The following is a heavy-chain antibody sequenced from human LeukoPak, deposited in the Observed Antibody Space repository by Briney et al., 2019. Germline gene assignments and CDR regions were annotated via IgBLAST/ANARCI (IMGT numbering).Heavy chain of an antibody. V-gene: IGHV4-38-2*02. CDR1: GYSISSGYY. D-gene: IGHD3-22*01. J-gene: IGHJ4*02. CDR2: IYHSGST. CDR3: ARDRQYYYDSSGDTFDC. Sequence: KPSETLSLTCTVSGYSISSGYYWGWIRQPPGKGLEWIGSIYHSGSTYYNPSLKSRVTISVDTSKNQFSLKLSSVTAADTAVYYCARDRQYYYDSSGDTFDCWGQGTLVTVSS.